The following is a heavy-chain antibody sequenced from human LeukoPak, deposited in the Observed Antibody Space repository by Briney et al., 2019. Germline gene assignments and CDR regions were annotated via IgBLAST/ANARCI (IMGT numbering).Heavy chain of an antibody. V-gene: IGHV1-2*02. J-gene: IGHJ4*02. Sequence: ASVKVSCKASGYTFTGYYMHWVRQAPGQGLTWKGWINPNTGVTNYAQKFQGRVTMTRATSINTAYMELDRLTSDDTAIYYCARSYCGGDCYWTIDYWGQGTLVTVSS. CDR3: ARSYCGGDCYWTIDY. CDR1: GYTFTGYY. D-gene: IGHD2-21*02. CDR2: INPNTGVT.